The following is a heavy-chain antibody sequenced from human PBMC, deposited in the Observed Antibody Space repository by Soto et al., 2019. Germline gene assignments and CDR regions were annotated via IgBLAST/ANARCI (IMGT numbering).Heavy chain of an antibody. D-gene: IGHD5-12*01. J-gene: IGHJ4*02. CDR3: GKGGGGYSGYDLAY. CDR1: GYTFTDFF. Sequence: QVQLVQSGPEVKKPGASVKVSCKASGYTFTDFFIYWVRQAPGQGLEWMGWINPNSGGTHYAGKFQGWVTLTRDTSISTTYMELNRLRSNDTAVYYCGKGGGGYSGYDLAYWGQGTLVTVSS. V-gene: IGHV1-2*04. CDR2: INPNSGGT.